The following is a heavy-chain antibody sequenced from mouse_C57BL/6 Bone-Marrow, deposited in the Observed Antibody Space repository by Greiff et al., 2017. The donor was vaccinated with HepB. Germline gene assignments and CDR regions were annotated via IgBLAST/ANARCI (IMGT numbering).Heavy chain of an antibody. CDR2: ISDGGSYT. V-gene: IGHV5-4*01. CDR3: ARDGNLGYAMDY. J-gene: IGHJ4*01. CDR1: GFTFSSYA. D-gene: IGHD4-1*01. Sequence: EVKVEESGGGLVKPGGSLKLSCAASGFTFSSYAMSWVRQTPEKRLEWVATISDGGSYTYYPDNVKGRFTISRDNAKNNLYLQMSHLKSEDTAMYYCARDGNLGYAMDYWGQGTSVTVSS.